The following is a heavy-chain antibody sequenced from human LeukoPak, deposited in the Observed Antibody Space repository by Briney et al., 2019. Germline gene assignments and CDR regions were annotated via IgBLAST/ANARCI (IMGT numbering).Heavy chain of an antibody. CDR2: ITGSGDNT. V-gene: IGHV3-23*01. CDR3: AKDWNGYNPPYVY. Sequence: GGSLRLSCAASGFTFSSYAMSRVRQAPGKGLEWVSVITGSGDNTYYTDSVKGRFTISRDNSKNTVYLQMDSLRAADTAVYYCAKDWNGYNPPYVYWGQGTLVTVSS. J-gene: IGHJ4*02. D-gene: IGHD5-24*01. CDR1: GFTFSSYA.